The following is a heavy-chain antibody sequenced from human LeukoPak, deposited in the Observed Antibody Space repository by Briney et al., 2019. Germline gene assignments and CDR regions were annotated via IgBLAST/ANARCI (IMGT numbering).Heavy chain of an antibody. CDR1: GGSISSYY. CDR2: IYTSGST. J-gene: IGHJ4*02. D-gene: IGHD3-22*01. CDR3: ARESFLTYYYDSSGYSIFDY. V-gene: IGHV4-4*07. Sequence: SETLSLTCTVSGGSISSYYWSWIRQPAGKGLEWIGRIYTSGSTNYNPSLKSRVTMSGDTAKNQFPLKLRSVTAADTAVYYCARESFLTYYYDSSGYSIFDYWGQGTLVTVSS.